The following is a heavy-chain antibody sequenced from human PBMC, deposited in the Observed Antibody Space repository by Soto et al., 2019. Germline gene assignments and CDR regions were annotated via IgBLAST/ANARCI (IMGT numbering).Heavy chain of an antibody. J-gene: IGHJ6*02. V-gene: IGHV3-7*03. D-gene: IGHD3-3*01. Sequence: EVQLVESGGGLVQPGGSLRLSCAASGFTFSSYWMSWVRQAPGKGLEWVANIKQDGSEKYYVDSVKGRFTISRDNAKNSLYLQMNSLRAEDTAVYYCASCRYDFWSGYNGMDVWGQGTTVTVSS. CDR2: IKQDGSEK. CDR1: GFTFSSYW. CDR3: ASCRYDFWSGYNGMDV.